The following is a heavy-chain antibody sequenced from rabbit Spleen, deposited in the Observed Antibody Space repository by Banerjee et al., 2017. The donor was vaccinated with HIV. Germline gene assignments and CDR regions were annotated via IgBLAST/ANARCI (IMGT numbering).Heavy chain of an antibody. CDR2: IYAGSSGNT. J-gene: IGHJ6*01. CDR3: ARDTGTSFSTYGMDL. D-gene: IGHD8-1*01. V-gene: IGHV1S45*01. Sequence: QEQLVESGGGLVQPGASLTLTCKASGFSFNSGYDMCWVRQAPGKGLEWIACIYAGSSGNTYSATWAKGRFTISKTSSTTVTLQMTSLTAADTATYFCARDTGTSFSTYGMDLWGQGTLVTVS. CDR1: GFSFNSGYD.